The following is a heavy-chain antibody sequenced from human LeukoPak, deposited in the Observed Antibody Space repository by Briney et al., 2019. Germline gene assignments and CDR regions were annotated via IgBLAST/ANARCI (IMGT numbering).Heavy chain of an antibody. Sequence: GESLKISCKGSGYIFTTYWIGWVRQMPGKGLEWMGIIYPGDSDTRYSPSFQGQVTISADKSISTAYLQWSSLKASDTAMYYCARSYYYDSSGYLPYYFDYWGQGTLVTVSS. V-gene: IGHV5-51*01. J-gene: IGHJ4*02. CDR2: IYPGDSDT. D-gene: IGHD3-22*01. CDR3: ARSYYYDSSGYLPYYFDY. CDR1: GYIFTTYW.